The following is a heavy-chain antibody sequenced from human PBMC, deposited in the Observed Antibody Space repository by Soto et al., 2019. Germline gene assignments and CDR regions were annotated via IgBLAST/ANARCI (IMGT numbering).Heavy chain of an antibody. CDR3: ARVSFDHFVHWFDP. Sequence: SQTLSLTCAISGDSVSSKTAAWHWIRQSPSRGLEWLGRTYFRSKWYNDYAISVKSRITINPDTSKNQFSLLLNSVTPEDTAVYYCARVSFDHFVHWFDPWGLGTLVTVSS. CDR1: GDSVSSKTAA. D-gene: IGHD3-9*01. J-gene: IGHJ5*02. V-gene: IGHV6-1*01. CDR2: TYFRSKWYN.